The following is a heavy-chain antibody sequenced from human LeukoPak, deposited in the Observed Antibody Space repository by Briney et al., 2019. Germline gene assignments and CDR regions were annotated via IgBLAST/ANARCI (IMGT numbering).Heavy chain of an antibody. V-gene: IGHV1-69*05. J-gene: IGHJ4*02. CDR2: VIPMFDTV. Sequence: SVKVSCKASGTFSTHALSWVRQAPGQGLEWMGRVIPMFDTVIYAQKFQDRVTITTDKSTSTAYMELSSLRSEDTAVYYCARDSKTLTTEQGHFDYWGQGTLVSVSP. CDR3: ARDSKTLTTEQGHFDY. D-gene: IGHD4-17*01. CDR1: GTFSTHA.